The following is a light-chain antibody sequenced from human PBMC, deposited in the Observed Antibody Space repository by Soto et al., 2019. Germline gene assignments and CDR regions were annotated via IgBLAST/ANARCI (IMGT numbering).Light chain of an antibody. Sequence: EVVLTQSPATLSLSPGERATLSCRASQSVSSYLAWYQQKPGQAPRLLIYDASNRAAGIPARFSGSGSGTDFTLIIRCEDTEDFAIYYCQKRLHPPPVTFGPGTR. J-gene: IGKJ5*01. CDR2: DAS. CDR3: QKRLHPPPVT. V-gene: IGKV3-11*01. CDR1: QSVSSY.